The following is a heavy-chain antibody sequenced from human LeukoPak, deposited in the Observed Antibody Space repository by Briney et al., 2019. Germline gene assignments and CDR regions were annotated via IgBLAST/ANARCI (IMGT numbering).Heavy chain of an antibody. J-gene: IGHJ3*02. Sequence: GGSLRLSCEASGFSFSQHSMGWVRLAPGKGLEWVSSITGGGTFTFYTDSVKGRFTVSRDNANNLLFLQLHSLRADDTAIYYCVTGDNPDYTWENHRLDAFDIWGQGTMVTVSS. CDR2: ITGGGTFT. D-gene: IGHD3-16*01. V-gene: IGHV3-21*01. CDR3: VTGDNPDYTWENHRLDAFDI. CDR1: GFSFSQHS.